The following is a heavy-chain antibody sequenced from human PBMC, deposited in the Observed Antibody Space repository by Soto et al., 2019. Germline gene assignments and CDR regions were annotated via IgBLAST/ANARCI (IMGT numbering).Heavy chain of an antibody. D-gene: IGHD4-17*01. CDR1: GGSLSNYG. Sequence: QVQLVQSGTEVKKPWSSVKVSCKASGGSLSNYGISWVRQVPGQGLEWMGAIIPVFGTPNYAQKFQDRVTITADESTTTVYMEVRSLSSEDPAVYYWARGDATKIVVTTCSAMDVWCQGTTVTVSS. J-gene: IGHJ6*02. CDR2: IIPVFGTP. V-gene: IGHV1-69*12. CDR3: ARGDATKIVVTTCSAMDV.